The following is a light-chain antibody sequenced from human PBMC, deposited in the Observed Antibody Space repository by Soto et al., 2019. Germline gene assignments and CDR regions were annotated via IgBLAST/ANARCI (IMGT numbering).Light chain of an antibody. CDR3: HQYENWPQT. CDR2: GAS. V-gene: IGKV3-15*01. CDR1: QTVSRS. J-gene: IGKJ1*01. Sequence: EVVLTQSPATLSVSPGERATLSCRASQTVSRSLAWYQQKPGQAPRLLIYGASMRATGVPDRFSGSGSGTDFTLTISSVQSEDFALYYCHQYENWPQTFGQGTKVEI.